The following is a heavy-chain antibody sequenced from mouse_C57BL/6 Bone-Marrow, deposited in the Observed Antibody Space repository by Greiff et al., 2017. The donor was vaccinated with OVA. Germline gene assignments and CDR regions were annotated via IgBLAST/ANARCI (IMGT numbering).Heavy chain of an antibody. CDR1: GYSFTDYN. D-gene: IGHD3-2*02. V-gene: IGHV1-39*01. Sequence: EVQLQQSGPELVKPGASVKISCKASGYSFTDYNMNWVKQSNGKSLEWIGVINPNYGTTSYNQKFKGKATLTVDQSSSTAYMQLNNLTSEDSAVYYCARRLLRLSYWYFDVWGTGTTVTVSS. CDR3: ARRLLRLSYWYFDV. J-gene: IGHJ1*03. CDR2: INPNYGTT.